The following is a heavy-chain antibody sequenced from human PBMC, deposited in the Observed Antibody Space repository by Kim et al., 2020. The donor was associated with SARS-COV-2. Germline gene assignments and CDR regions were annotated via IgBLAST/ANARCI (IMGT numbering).Heavy chain of an antibody. CDR3: ARVGSLAARPGVRWFDP. D-gene: IGHD6-6*01. CDR1: GGSFSGYY. Sequence: SETLSLTCAVYGGSFSGYYWSWIRQPPGKGLEWIGEINHSGSTNYNPSLKSRVTISVDTSKNQFSLKLSSVTAADTAVYYCARVGSLAARPGVRWFDPWGQGTLVTVSS. CDR2: INHSGST. V-gene: IGHV4-34*01. J-gene: IGHJ5*02.